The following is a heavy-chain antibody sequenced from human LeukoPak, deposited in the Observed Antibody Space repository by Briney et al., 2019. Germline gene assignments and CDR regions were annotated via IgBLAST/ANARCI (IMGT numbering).Heavy chain of an antibody. CDR1: GYTFTSYG. J-gene: IGHJ6*02. Sequence: ASVKVSCKASGYTFTSYGISWVRQAPGQGLEWMGWISAYNGNTNYAQKLQGRVTMTTDTSTSTAYMELRSLRSDDTAVYYCARVLGYSYGPPYYYYGMDVWGQGTTVTVSS. CDR2: ISAYNGNT. D-gene: IGHD5-18*01. CDR3: ARVLGYSYGPPYYYYGMDV. V-gene: IGHV1-18*01.